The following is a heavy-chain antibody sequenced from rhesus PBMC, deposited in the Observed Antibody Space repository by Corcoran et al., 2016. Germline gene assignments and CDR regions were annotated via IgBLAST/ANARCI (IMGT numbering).Heavy chain of an antibody. CDR1: GGSISDSYR. Sequence: QVQLQESGPGVVKPSETLSLTCAVSGGSISDSYRWSWIRPPPGQGLEWIGYIYGSSTSTNYNPSVNSRVTISKETSKNQFSLKLNSVTAADTGVYYGSRGATGTTRNWGQGVLVTVSS. J-gene: IGHJ4*01. D-gene: IGHD1-26*01. CDR3: SRGATGTTRN. CDR2: IYGSSTST. V-gene: IGHV4S10*01.